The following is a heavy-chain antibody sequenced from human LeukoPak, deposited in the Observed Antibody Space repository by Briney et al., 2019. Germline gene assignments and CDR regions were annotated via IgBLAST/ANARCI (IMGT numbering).Heavy chain of an antibody. J-gene: IGHJ4*02. CDR1: GGSISSGGYS. Sequence: SETLSLTCAVSGGSISSGGYSWSWIRQPPGKGLEWIGYIYHSGSTYYNPSLKSRVTISVDRSKNQFSLKLSSVTAADTAVYYCARGIPAFGFWSGYYSVGYIDYWGQGTLVTVSS. CDR3: ARGIPAFGFWSGYYSVGYIDY. V-gene: IGHV4-30-2*01. D-gene: IGHD3-3*01. CDR2: IYHSGST.